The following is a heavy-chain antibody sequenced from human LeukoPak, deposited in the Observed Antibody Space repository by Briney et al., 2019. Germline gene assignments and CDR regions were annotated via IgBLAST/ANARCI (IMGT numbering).Heavy chain of an antibody. J-gene: IGHJ4*02. V-gene: IGHV3-21*01. Sequence: PGGSLRLSCAASGFTFSSYSMNWVRHAPGKGLEWVSCISSYSAHIYYADSVKGRFTISRDNAKNSLFLQMNSLRAEDTAVYYCAGGSSTTSYYFDYWGQGTVVTVSS. CDR1: GFTFSSYS. CDR3: AGGSSTTSYYFDY. CDR2: ISSYSAHI. D-gene: IGHD6-13*01.